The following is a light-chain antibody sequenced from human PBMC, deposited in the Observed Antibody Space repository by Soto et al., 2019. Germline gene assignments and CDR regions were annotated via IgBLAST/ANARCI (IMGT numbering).Light chain of an antibody. J-gene: IGKJ1*01. CDR1: QSVSSY. CDR3: HQYGISPRT. Sequence: EIVLTQSPGDLSFAPWGTAPLSCRASQSVSSYLAWYQQKPGQAPRLLISGVSNRATGAPDRFSRSGSGTDLTLTTSSLEPEDFAVSYCHQYGISPRTFGQGTKVDI. CDR2: GVS. V-gene: IGKV3-20*01.